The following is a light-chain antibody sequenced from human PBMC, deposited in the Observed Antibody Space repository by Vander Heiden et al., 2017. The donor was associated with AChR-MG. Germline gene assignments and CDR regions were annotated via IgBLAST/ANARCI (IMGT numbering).Light chain of an antibody. CDR1: QSISTH. CDR3: QQRTSVRPPWT. CDR2: DAS. Sequence: EVMLTQSPTTLSLSPGERATLSCRANQSISTHLAWHQHKPCQPPRLLIHDASLRATGVSAKFSGSGSGTDFTLTISAVDPEDSAVYFSQQRTSVRPPWTFGQATKLKIK. V-gene: IGKV3-11*01. J-gene: IGKJ2*01.